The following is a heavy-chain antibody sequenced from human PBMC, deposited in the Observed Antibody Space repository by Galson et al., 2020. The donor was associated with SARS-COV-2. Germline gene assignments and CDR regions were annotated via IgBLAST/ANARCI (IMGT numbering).Heavy chain of an antibody. Sequence: SETLSLTCTVSGGSISSGGYYWSWIRQHPGKGLEWIGYIYYSGSTYYNPSLKSRVTISVDTSKNQFSLKLSSVTAADTAVYYCARVGIAAAGTWRSVLGGFDIWGQGTMVTVSS. V-gene: IGHV4-31*03. J-gene: IGHJ3*02. D-gene: IGHD6-13*01. CDR2: IYYSGST. CDR3: ARVGIAAAGTWRSVLGGFDI. CDR1: GGSISSGGYY.